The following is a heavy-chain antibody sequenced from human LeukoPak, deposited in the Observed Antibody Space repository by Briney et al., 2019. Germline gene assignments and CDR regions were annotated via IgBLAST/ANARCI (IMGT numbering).Heavy chain of an antibody. CDR1: GFTFSNFA. Sequence: PGGSLRLSCAASGFTFSNFAMSWVRQAPGKGLQWVSAISDSGGGTFYPDSVKGRFTISRDNSKNTLYLQMNSLRAEDTAVYYCAKVGVGWVAFEYWGQGTLVTVSS. CDR2: ISDSGGGT. V-gene: IGHV3-23*01. D-gene: IGHD3-16*01. CDR3: AKVGVGWVAFEY. J-gene: IGHJ4*02.